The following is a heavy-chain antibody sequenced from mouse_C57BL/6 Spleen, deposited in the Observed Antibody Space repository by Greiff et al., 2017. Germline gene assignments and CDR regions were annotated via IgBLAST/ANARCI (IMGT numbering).Heavy chain of an antibody. V-gene: IGHV1-15*01. J-gene: IGHJ2*01. Sequence: QVQLQQSGAELVRPGASVTLSCKASGYTFTDYEMHWVKQTPVHGLEWIGAIDPETGGTAYNQKFKGKAILTADKSSSTAYMELRSLTSEDSAVYYCTKRDDDYDYFDYWGQGTTLTVSS. D-gene: IGHD2-4*01. CDR1: GYTFTDYE. CDR3: TKRDDDYDYFDY. CDR2: IDPETGGT.